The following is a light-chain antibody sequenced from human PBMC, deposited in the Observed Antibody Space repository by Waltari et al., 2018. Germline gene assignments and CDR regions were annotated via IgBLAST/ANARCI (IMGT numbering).Light chain of an antibody. Sequence: EVMLTQSPGTLSLSAGARVTLACRSSQSGNTTYLAWYQKKPVQAPKLLIYGASSGATGIPDRFSGSGSGTDFSLTISGLEPEDFAAYYCQHYNSSPPTFGGGTTVEIK. CDR3: QHYNSSPPT. J-gene: IGKJ4*02. CDR1: QSGNTTY. V-gene: IGKV3-20*01. CDR2: GAS.